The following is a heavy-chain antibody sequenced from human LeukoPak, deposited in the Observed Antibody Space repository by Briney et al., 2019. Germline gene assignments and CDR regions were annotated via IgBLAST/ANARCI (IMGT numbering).Heavy chain of an antibody. V-gene: IGHV4-4*07. CDR3: ATTLRYSGYDLLDY. Sequence: SETLSLTCTVSGGSISSYYWSWIRQPAGKGLEWIGRIYTRGSTNYNPSLKSRVTMSVDASKNQFSLKLSSVTAADTAVYYCATTLRYSGYDLLDYWGQGTLVTVSS. D-gene: IGHD5-12*01. J-gene: IGHJ4*02. CDR2: IYTRGST. CDR1: GGSISSYY.